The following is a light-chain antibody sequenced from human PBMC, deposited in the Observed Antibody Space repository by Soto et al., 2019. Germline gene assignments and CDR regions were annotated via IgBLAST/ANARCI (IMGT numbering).Light chain of an antibody. CDR2: YDS. V-gene: IGLV3-21*04. J-gene: IGLJ2*01. Sequence: SSELTQPPSVSVAPGKTARITCGGNNSGSKSVHWHQQKPGQAPVLVIYYDSDRPSGIPERFSGSNSGNTATLTISRVEAGDEADYYCQVWDSSSDHVVFGGGTKVTVL. CDR1: NSGSKS. CDR3: QVWDSSSDHVV.